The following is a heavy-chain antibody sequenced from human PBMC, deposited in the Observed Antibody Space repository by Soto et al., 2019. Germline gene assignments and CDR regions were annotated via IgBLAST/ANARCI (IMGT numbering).Heavy chain of an antibody. Sequence: QVQLQESGPGLVKPSETLSLICIVSGDSVTSGHYYWNWIRQPPGKGLEWIGHIFFTGATNYSPSLRNRVTMSVDTSKSQFSLHLTAGTAADSAIYYCASARSVIGGSSFGGRLDVLGQGTTVTVSS. CDR1: GDSVTSGHYY. CDR2: IFFTGAT. D-gene: IGHD3-16*01. J-gene: IGHJ6*02. V-gene: IGHV4-61*01. CDR3: ASARSVIGGSSFGGRLDV.